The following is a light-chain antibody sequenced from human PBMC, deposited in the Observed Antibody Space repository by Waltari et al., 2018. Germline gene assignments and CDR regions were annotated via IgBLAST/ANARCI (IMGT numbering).Light chain of an antibody. CDR3: QQYYDTPLT. J-gene: IGKJ4*01. Sequence: DIVMPQSPDPLAASLGAMATITFNSRPSVLYSSNNKNYLAWYQQKPGQPPKLLIYWASTRESGVPDRFSGSGSGTDFTLTISSLQAEDVAVYYCQQYYDTPLTFGGGTKVEIK. CDR1: PSVLYSSNNKNY. V-gene: IGKV4-1*01. CDR2: WAS.